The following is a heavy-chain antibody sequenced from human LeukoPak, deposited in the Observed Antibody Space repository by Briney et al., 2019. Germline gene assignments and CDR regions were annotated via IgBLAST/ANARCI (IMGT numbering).Heavy chain of an antibody. Sequence: KPSETLSLTCTVSGGSISSATYYWSWIRQPAGKGLEWIGRIYSSGSTNYNPSRKSRVTISVDPYKTQFSLKLSSVTAADTAVYYCARDWYSNYYYYYMDVWGKGTTVTISS. V-gene: IGHV4-61*02. CDR1: GGSISSATYY. CDR2: IYSSGST. J-gene: IGHJ6*03. D-gene: IGHD1-1*01. CDR3: ARDWYSNYYYYYMDV.